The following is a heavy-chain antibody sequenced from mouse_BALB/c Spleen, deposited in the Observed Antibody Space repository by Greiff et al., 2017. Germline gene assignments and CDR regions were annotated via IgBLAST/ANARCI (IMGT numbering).Heavy chain of an antibody. D-gene: IGHD2-3*01. CDR2: IDPANGNT. CDR3: ARSRDGYYEEIWAY. Sequence: DVKLVESGAELVKPGASVKLSCTASGFNIKDTYMHWVKQRPEQGLEWIGRIDPANGNTKYDPKFQGKATITADTSSNTAYLQLSSLTSEDTAVYYCARSRDGYYEEIWAYWGQGTLVTVSA. CDR1: GFNIKDTY. V-gene: IGHV14-3*02. J-gene: IGHJ3*01.